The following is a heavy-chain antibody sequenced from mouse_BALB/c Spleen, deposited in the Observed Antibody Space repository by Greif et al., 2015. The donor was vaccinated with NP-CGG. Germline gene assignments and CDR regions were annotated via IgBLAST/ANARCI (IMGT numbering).Heavy chain of an antibody. CDR3: ARRVYYFDY. CDR2: INPSTGYT. CDR1: GYTFTSYW. Sequence: VQLQQSGAELAKPGASVKMSCKASGYTFTSYWMHWVKQRPGQGLEWIGYINPSTGYTEYNQKFKDKATLTADKSSSTAYMQLSSLTSEVSAVYYCARRVYYFDYWGQGTTLTVSS. J-gene: IGHJ2*01. V-gene: IGHV1-7*01.